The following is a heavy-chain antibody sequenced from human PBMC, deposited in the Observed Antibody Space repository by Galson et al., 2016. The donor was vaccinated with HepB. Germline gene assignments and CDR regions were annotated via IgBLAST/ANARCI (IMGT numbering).Heavy chain of an antibody. V-gene: IGHV3-7*03. D-gene: IGHD6-6*01. CDR1: GFTFSSYW. CDR2: IKQDGSEK. CDR3: ARPYSSSERDYYHDGMDV. Sequence: SLRLSCAASGFTFSSYWMSWVRQAPGKGLEWVANIKQDGSEKYYVDSVKGRFTISRDNAKNSLYLQMNSLRAEDTAVYFCARPYSSSERDYYHDGMDVWGQGTTVTVAS. J-gene: IGHJ6*02.